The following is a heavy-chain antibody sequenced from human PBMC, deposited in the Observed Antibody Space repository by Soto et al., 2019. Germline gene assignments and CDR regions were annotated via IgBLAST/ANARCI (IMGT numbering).Heavy chain of an antibody. CDR2: IIPIFGTT. D-gene: IGHD5-12*01. CDR3: ARDGGRDGYFGNWLEP. Sequence: QVQLVQSGAEVKKPGSSVKVSCKASGGTFSSYAISWVRQAPGEGLEWVGGIIPIFGTTNFAQKFQGRVTITADESTTTAYMELSGLRSEDTAVYYCARDGGRDGYFGNWLEPWGQGTLVTVSS. CDR1: GGTFSSYA. J-gene: IGHJ5*02. V-gene: IGHV1-69*12.